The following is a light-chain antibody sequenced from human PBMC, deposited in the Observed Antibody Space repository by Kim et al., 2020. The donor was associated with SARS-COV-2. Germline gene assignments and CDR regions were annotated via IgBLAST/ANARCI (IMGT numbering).Light chain of an antibody. CDR2: SNN. CDR3: AAWDDSLNTWV. V-gene: IGLV1-44*01. CDR1: RSNIGSNT. J-gene: IGLJ3*02. Sequence: QLVLTQPPSASGTPGQRVTISCSGSRSNIGSNTVNWYQQLPGTAPKLLIYSNNLRPSGVPDRFSGSKSGTSASLAISGLQSEDEADYYCAAWDDSLNTWVFGGGTQLTVL.